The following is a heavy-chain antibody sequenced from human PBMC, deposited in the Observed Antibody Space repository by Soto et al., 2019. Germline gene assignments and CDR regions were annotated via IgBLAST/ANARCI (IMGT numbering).Heavy chain of an antibody. CDR1: GFTFSSYA. J-gene: IGHJ4*02. CDR2: ISYDGSNK. D-gene: IGHD3-22*01. V-gene: IGHV3-30-3*01. CDR3: ARDGYDSSGYYFDY. Sequence: GGSLRLSCAAYGFTFSSYAMHWVRQAPGKGLEWVAVISYDGSNKYYADSVKGRFTISRDNSKNTLYLQMNSLRAEDTAVYYCARDGYDSSGYYFDYWGQGTLVTVSS.